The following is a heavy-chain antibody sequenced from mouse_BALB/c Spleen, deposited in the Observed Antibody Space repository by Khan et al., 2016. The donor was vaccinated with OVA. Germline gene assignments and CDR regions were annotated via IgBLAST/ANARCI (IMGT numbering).Heavy chain of an antibody. CDR1: GFSLTSYG. J-gene: IGHJ2*01. Sequence: VQLVESGPGLVAPSQSLSITCTVSGFSLTSYGVHWVRQPPGKGLEWLGVIWAGGSTNYNSALMSRLSISKDNSKSQVFLKMNSMQTDDTAMYFCARNREPDYFDYWGQGTTLTVSS. CDR2: IWAGGST. CDR3: ARNREPDYFDY. V-gene: IGHV2-9*02.